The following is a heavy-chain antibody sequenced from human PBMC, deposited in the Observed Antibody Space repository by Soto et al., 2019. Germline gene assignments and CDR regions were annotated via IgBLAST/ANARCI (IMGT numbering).Heavy chain of an antibody. CDR1: GFTFSSYA. Sequence: EVQLLESGGGLVQPGGSLRLSCAASGFTFSSYAMSWVRQAPGKGLEWVSAISGSGGSTYYADSVKGRFTISRDNSKNTLYLQMNSLRAEDTAVYYCAKDELGIKGYYYGMDVWGQGTTVTVSS. CDR2: ISGSGGST. D-gene: IGHD7-27*01. CDR3: AKDELGIKGYYYGMDV. J-gene: IGHJ6*02. V-gene: IGHV3-23*01.